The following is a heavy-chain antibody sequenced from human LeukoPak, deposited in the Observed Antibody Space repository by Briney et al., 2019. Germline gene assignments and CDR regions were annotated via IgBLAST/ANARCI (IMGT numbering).Heavy chain of an antibody. CDR2: LYYSGST. V-gene: IGHV4-39*01. D-gene: IGHD5-18*01. J-gene: IGHJ4*02. CDR1: GGSISSSSYY. CDR3: ERSLTDNVDTAMAPAGF. Sequence: PSETLSLTCTVSGGSISSSSYYWGWIRPPPGKGLEWIGSLYYSGSTYYKPSLKSRVTISEDTSKTQCSLKLTSVTADDTAVYYCERSLTDNVDTAMAPAGFWGQGTLVTVSS.